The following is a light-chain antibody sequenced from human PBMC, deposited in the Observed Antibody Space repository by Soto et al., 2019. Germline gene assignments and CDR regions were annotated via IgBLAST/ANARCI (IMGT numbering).Light chain of an antibody. CDR3: QQYAGPPTT. V-gene: IGKV3-20*01. CDR2: GAS. J-gene: IGKJ5*01. CDR1: QTVSNNY. Sequence: EIVLTQSPGTLSLSPGDRATLSCRASQTVSNNYLAWCQQKPGQAPRVIMYGASRRATGIPARFSGGGSGTDFTLTISRLEPEDFAVYFCQQYAGPPTTFGQGTQLEIK.